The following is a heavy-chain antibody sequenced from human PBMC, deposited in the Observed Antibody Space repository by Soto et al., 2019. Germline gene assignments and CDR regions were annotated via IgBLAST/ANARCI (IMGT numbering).Heavy chain of an antibody. CDR3: ASDSHCDGGNCPMGGFDM. J-gene: IGHJ3*02. V-gene: IGHV5-10-1*01. CDR2: IDPSDSQT. CDR1: GYSFAGYW. D-gene: IGHD2-15*01. Sequence: GESLKISCKGSGYSFAGYWITWVRQKPGKGLEWMGRIDPSDSQTYYSPSFRGHVTISADTALSTTYLQWDTLKPSDTAIYFCASDSHCDGGNCPMGGFDMWGQGTMVTVSS.